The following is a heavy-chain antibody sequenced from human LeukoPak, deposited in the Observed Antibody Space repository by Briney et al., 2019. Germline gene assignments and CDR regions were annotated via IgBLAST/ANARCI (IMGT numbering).Heavy chain of an antibody. CDR3: AKDKTPGVVKYYYYMDV. V-gene: IGHV3-23*01. J-gene: IGHJ6*03. CDR2: ISGSGGST. CDR1: GFTFSSYA. D-gene: IGHD3-3*01. Sequence: PGGSLRLSCAASGFTFSSYAMSWVRQAPGKGLEWVSAISGSGGSTYYADSVKGRFTISRDNSKNTLYLQMNSLRAEDTAVYYCAKDKTPGVVKYYYYMDVWGKGTTVTVSS.